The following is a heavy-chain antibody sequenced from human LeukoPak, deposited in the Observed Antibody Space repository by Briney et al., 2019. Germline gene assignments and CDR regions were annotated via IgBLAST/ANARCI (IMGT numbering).Heavy chain of an antibody. V-gene: IGHV3-15*01. Sequence: GGSLRLSCAASGFTFSNAWMSWVRQAPGKGLEWVGRIKSKTDGGTTDYAAPVKGRFTISRDDSKNTLYLQMNSLKIEDTAVYYCTTIAPAGFLDYWGQGTLVTVSS. CDR1: GFTFSNAW. CDR2: IKSKTDGGTT. CDR3: TTIAPAGFLDY. D-gene: IGHD6-13*01. J-gene: IGHJ4*02.